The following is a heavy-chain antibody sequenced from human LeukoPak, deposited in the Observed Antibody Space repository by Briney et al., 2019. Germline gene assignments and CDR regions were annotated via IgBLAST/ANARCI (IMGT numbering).Heavy chain of an antibody. CDR2: FIPRFGTA. CDR3: ARHSSMSETYYYKMDV. CDR1: GGSFSSYA. V-gene: IGHV1-69*05. J-gene: IGHJ6*03. Sequence: SVKVSCKASGGSFSSYAISWVRQAPGQGLEWMGAFIPRFGTAIYAQQFQGRVTITKDESTSTACMELSSLRFEDTAVYYCARHSSMSETYYYKMDVWGKGTTVTVSS.